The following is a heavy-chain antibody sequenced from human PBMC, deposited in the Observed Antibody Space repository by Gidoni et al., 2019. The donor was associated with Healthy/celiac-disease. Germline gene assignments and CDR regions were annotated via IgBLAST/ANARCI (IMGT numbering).Heavy chain of an antibody. J-gene: IGHJ6*02. CDR1: GFTFSSYE. V-gene: IGHV3-48*03. Sequence: EVQLVESGGGLVQPGGSLRLSCAASGFTFSSYEMNWVRQAPGKGLEWVSYISSSGSTIYYADSVKGRFTISRDNAKNSLYLQMNSLRAEDTAVYYCARDRDPYCSGGSCYSYYYYGMDVWGQGTTVTVSS. CDR2: ISSSGSTI. D-gene: IGHD2-15*01. CDR3: ARDRDPYCSGGSCYSYYYYGMDV.